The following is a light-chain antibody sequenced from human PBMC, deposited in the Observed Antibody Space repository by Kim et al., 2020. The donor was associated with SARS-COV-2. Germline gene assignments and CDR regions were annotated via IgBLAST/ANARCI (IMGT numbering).Light chain of an antibody. CDR1: QSLLHSNGYNY. CDR2: LGS. V-gene: IGKV2-28*01. Sequence: EPASISCRFSQSLLHSNGYNYWDWYLQKPGQSPQLLIYLGSNRASGVPDRFSGSGSGTDFTLKISRVEAEDVGVYYCMQALQTPYTFGQGTKLEI. CDR3: MQALQTPYT. J-gene: IGKJ2*01.